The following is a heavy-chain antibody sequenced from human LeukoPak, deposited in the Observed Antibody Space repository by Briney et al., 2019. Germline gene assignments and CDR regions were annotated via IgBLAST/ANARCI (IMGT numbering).Heavy chain of an antibody. CDR3: AKVDTAMASYYYYYMDV. D-gene: IGHD5-18*01. Sequence: PGGSLRLSWEASGFTFSSYGMHWVRQAPGKGLEWVAFIRYDGSNKYYADSVKGRFTISRDNSKNTLYLQMNSLRAEDTAVYYCAKVDTAMASYYYYYMDVWGKGTTVTVSS. V-gene: IGHV3-30*02. CDR2: IRYDGSNK. J-gene: IGHJ6*03. CDR1: GFTFSSYG.